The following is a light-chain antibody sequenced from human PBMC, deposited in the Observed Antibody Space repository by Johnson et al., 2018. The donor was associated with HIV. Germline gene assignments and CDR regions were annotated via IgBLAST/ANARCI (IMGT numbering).Light chain of an antibody. CDR2: DHD. J-gene: IGLJ1*01. V-gene: IGLV1-51*01. Sequence: QSALTQPPSVSAAPGQKVTISCSGTSSNIGNNYVSWYQHLPGTAPKVLIYDHDKRHSGIPDRFSGSKSATSATLGITGLQPGDEADYYCGTWESSLSAGYVFGAGTKVTVL. CDR1: SSNIGNNY. CDR3: GTWESSLSAGYV.